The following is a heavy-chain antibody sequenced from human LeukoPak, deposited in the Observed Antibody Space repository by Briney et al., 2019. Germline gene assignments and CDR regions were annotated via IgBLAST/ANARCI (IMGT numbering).Heavy chain of an antibody. J-gene: IGHJ6*03. CDR2: IRSKANSYAT. CDR3: TRAIAAADSAFFYYYMDV. CDR1: GFTFSGSA. D-gene: IGHD6-13*01. V-gene: IGHV3-73*01. Sequence: TGGSLRLSCAASGFTFSGSAMHWVRQASGKGLEWVGRIRSKANSYATAYAASVKGRFTIPRDDSKNTAYLQMNGLKAEDTAVYYCTRAIAAADSAFFYYYMDVWGKGTTVTVSS.